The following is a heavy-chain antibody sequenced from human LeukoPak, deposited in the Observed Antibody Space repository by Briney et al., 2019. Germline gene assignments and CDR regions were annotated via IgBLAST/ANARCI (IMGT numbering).Heavy chain of an antibody. CDR3: ASEKEGLDYYYYCYMAV. CDR1: GGSISSSSYY. V-gene: IGHV4-39*07. Sequence: SETLSLTCTVSGGSISSSSYYWAWIRQPPGRGLEWIGSIYYTGSVYCNPSLKSRVTISVDTSNNQFSLKLSSVTAADTAVYYCASEKEGLDYYYYCYMAVWGKGTTVTVFS. D-gene: IGHD3-16*01. CDR2: IYYTGSV. J-gene: IGHJ6*03.